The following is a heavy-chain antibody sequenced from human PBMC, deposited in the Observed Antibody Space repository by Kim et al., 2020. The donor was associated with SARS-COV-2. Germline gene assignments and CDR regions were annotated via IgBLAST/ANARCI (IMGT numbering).Heavy chain of an antibody. Sequence: GGSLRLSCAASGFSFSDYGMHWVRQAPDKGLEWVTFIWHDGSNKYYADSVKGRFTVSRDNSANMVYLQMNSLRAEDAARYYCVRDNYFGSGSNNLDLWGQGALVTVSS. CDR2: IWHDGSNK. CDR3: VRDNYFGSGSNNLDL. J-gene: IGHJ4*02. D-gene: IGHD3-10*01. V-gene: IGHV3-33*01. CDR1: GFSFSDYG.